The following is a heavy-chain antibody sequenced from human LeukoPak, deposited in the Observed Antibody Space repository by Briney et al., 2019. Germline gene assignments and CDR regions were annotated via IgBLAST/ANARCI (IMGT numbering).Heavy chain of an antibody. D-gene: IGHD3-22*01. V-gene: IGHV3-23*01. CDR2: ISGSGGNT. CDR3: AKDRGRYYDSSGYYWGYYFDS. Sequence: GGSLRLSCAASGFTFSTYAGNWVRQAPGKGLEWVSTISGSGGNTYYADSVKGRFTISRDNSKNTLYLQMSSLRAEDTAVYYCAKDRGRYYDSSGYYWGYYFDSWGQGILVTVST. J-gene: IGHJ4*02. CDR1: GFTFSTYA.